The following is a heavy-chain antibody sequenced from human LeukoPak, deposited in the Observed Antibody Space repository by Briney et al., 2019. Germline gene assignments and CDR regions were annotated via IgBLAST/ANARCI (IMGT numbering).Heavy chain of an antibody. CDR1: GFTFSSYA. J-gene: IGHJ5*02. Sequence: GGSLRLSCAAPGFTFSSYAMSWVRQAPGKGLEWVSAISGSGGSTYYADSVKGRFTISRDNSKNTLYLQMNSLRAEDTAVYYCAKDRRSTSCIWFDPWGQGTLVTVSS. V-gene: IGHV3-23*01. CDR3: AKDRRSTSCIWFDP. CDR2: ISGSGGST. D-gene: IGHD2-2*01.